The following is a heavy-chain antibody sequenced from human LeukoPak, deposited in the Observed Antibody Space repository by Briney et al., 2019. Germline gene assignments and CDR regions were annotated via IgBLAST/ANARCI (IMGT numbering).Heavy chain of an antibody. Sequence: GGSLRLSCAASGFTFSSYGMHWVRQAPGKGLEWVAFIRYDGSNKYYADSVKGRFTISRDNSKSTLYLQMNSLRAEDTAVYYCETLLRYFDWLLDYWGQGTLVTVSS. CDR2: IRYDGSNK. D-gene: IGHD3-9*01. CDR1: GFTFSSYG. V-gene: IGHV3-30*02. J-gene: IGHJ4*02. CDR3: ETLLRYFDWLLDY.